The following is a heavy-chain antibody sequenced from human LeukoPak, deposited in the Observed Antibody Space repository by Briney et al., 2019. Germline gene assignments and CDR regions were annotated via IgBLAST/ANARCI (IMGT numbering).Heavy chain of an antibody. CDR1: GGTFSSYA. J-gene: IGHJ5*02. Sequence: ASVKVSCKASGGTFSSYAISWVRQAPGQGLEWMGGIIPIFGTANYAQKFQGRVTITADKSTSTAYMELSSLRSEDTAVYYCARIPYCSSTSCYAGRYNWFDPWGQGTLVTVSS. CDR3: ARIPYCSSTSCYAGRYNWFDP. V-gene: IGHV1-69*06. D-gene: IGHD2-2*01. CDR2: IIPIFGTA.